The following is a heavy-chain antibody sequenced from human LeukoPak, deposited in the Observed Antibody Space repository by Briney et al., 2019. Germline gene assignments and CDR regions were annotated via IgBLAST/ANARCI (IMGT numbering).Heavy chain of an antibody. CDR1: GYTFTGYY. D-gene: IGHD6-19*01. CDR2: INPNSGGT. Sequence: ASVKVSCKASGYTFTGYYMQWVRQAPGQGLEWMGWINPNSGGTNYAQKFQGRVTMTRDTSISTAYMELSRLRSDDTAVYYCARVCPYSSGWYGGFDYWGQGTLVTVSS. V-gene: IGHV1-2*02. CDR3: ARVCPYSSGWYGGFDY. J-gene: IGHJ4*02.